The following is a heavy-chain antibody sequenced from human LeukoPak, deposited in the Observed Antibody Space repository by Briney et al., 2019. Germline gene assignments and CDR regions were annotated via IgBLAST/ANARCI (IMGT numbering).Heavy chain of an antibody. V-gene: IGHV3-23*01. CDR3: AKDSDTRAYSSGWFGGSYNY. J-gene: IGHJ4*02. CDR1: GFTFSSYA. CDR2: ISGSGGST. D-gene: IGHD6-19*01. Sequence: GGSLRLSCAASGFTFSSYAMSWVRQAPGKGLEWVSAISGSGGSTYYADSVKGRFTISRDNSKNTLYLQMNSLRAEDTAVYYCAKDSDTRAYSSGWFGGSYNYWGQGTLVTVSS.